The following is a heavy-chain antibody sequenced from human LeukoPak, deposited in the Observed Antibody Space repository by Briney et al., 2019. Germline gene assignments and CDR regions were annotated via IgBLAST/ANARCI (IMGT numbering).Heavy chain of an antibody. CDR1: GFTFSSYG. Sequence: GGSLRLSCAASGFTFSSYGMHWVRQAPGKGLEWVAVISYDGSNKYYADSVKGRFTISRDNAKNSLYLQMNSLRAEDTAVYYCARFYGDYLDYWGQGTLVTVSS. V-gene: IGHV3-30*03. J-gene: IGHJ4*02. CDR2: ISYDGSNK. D-gene: IGHD4-17*01. CDR3: ARFYGDYLDY.